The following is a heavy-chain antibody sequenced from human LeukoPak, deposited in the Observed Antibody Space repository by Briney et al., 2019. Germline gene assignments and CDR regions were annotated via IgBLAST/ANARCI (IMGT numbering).Heavy chain of an antibody. CDR1: GGTFSSYA. J-gene: IGHJ6*03. Sequence: ASVKVSCKASGGTFSSYAISWVRQAPGQSFEWMGWINTDNGHTKYSQVFQGRISITRDTSATTAYLELSSLRSEDMALYYCARGRGSFNTNRDFYYYYYMDVWGTGTTVIVSS. CDR3: ARGRGSFNTNRDFYYYYYMDV. D-gene: IGHD3-10*01. V-gene: IGHV1-3*03. CDR2: INTDNGHT.